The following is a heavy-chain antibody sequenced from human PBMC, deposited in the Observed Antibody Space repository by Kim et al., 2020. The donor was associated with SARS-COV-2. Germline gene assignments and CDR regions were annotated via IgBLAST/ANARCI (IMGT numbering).Heavy chain of an antibody. Sequence: ASVKVSCKASGYTFTSYYIHWVRQAPGQGLEWMGIINPSGGSTSYAQKFQGRVTMTRDTSTSTVYMELSSLRSEDTAVYYCARKREQQLVRGHYYGMDVWGQGTTVTVSS. V-gene: IGHV1-46*01. CDR1: GYTFTSYY. CDR2: INPSGGST. J-gene: IGHJ6*02. CDR3: ARKREQQLVRGHYYGMDV. D-gene: IGHD6-13*01.